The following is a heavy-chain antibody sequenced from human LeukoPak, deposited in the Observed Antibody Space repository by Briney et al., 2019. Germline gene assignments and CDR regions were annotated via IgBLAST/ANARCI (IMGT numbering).Heavy chain of an antibody. V-gene: IGHV3-33*01. CDR3: ARDLRKNSYFDY. CDR1: GFTFSTSG. J-gene: IGHJ4*02. CDR2: IYYDGNNK. Sequence: GGSLRLFCAASGFTFSTSGMHWVRQAPGKVLEWVAIIYYDGNNKYYADSVKGRFTISRDNSKNTLYLQMNSLRVEDTAVYYCARDLRKNSYFDYWGQGTLVTVSS. D-gene: IGHD1-7*01.